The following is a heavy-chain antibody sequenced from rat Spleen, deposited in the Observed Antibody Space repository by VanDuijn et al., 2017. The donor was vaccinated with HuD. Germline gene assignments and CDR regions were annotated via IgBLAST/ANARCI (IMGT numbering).Heavy chain of an antibody. Sequence: EVQLVESGGGLVQPGRSLKLSCAASGFTFSDYNMAWVRQAPKKGLKWVATISYDGGSTYYRDSVKGRFTISRDNAKSTLYLQMDSLRSEDTATYYCARSITMMVLINYFDYWGQGVMVTVSS. D-gene: IGHD1-12*02. V-gene: IGHV5-7*01. CDR1: GFTFSDYN. CDR3: ARSITMMVLINYFDY. J-gene: IGHJ2*01. CDR2: ISYDGGST.